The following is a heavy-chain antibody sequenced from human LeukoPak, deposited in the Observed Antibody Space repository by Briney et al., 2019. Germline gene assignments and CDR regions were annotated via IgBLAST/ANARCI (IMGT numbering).Heavy chain of an antibody. CDR1: GYSISSGHY. J-gene: IGHJ5*02. CDR2: IYHSGST. V-gene: IGHV4-38-2*01. D-gene: IGHD2-21*02. Sequence: SETLSLTCAVSGYSISSGHYWGWIRQPPGKGLEWIGSIYHSGSTYYSPSLKSRVTISVDTSKNQFSLKLSSVTAADTAVYYCARSYCGGDCYSPWSQGTLVTVSS. CDR3: ARSYCGGDCYSP.